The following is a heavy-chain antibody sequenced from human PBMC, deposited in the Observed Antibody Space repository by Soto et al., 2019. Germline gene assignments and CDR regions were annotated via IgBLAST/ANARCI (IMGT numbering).Heavy chain of an antibody. V-gene: IGHV1-69*02. Sequence: QVQLVQSGAEVKKPGSSVKVSCKASGGTFSSYTISWVRQAPGQGLEWMGRIIPILGIANYAQKFQGRVTITADKSTSTAYMELSSLRSEDTAVYYCACSLTIFRVGLFDYWGQGTLVTVSS. D-gene: IGHD3-3*01. CDR1: GGTFSSYT. CDR3: ACSLTIFRVGLFDY. CDR2: IIPILGIA. J-gene: IGHJ4*02.